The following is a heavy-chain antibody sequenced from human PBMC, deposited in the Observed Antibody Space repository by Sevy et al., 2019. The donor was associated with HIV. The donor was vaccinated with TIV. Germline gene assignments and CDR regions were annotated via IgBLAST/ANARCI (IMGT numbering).Heavy chain of an antibody. CDR1: GFTFSNHG. D-gene: IGHD2-8*02. V-gene: IGHV3-30*02. CDR3: AKDRKVLLVVYAIPFDVFDI. J-gene: IGHJ3*02. Sequence: GGSLRLSCAASGFTFSNHGMHWDRQAPGKGLEWVAFIRYDGSNEYYGDSVKGRFTISRDNSKDTLYLQMNSLRPEDTAVYFCAKDRKVLLVVYAIPFDVFDIWGHGTMVTVSS. CDR2: IRYDGSNE.